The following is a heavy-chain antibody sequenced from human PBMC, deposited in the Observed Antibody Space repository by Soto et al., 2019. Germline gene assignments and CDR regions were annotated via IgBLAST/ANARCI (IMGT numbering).Heavy chain of an antibody. CDR2: ISGSGGST. CDR1: GFTFSSYA. V-gene: IGHV3-23*01. J-gene: IGHJ6*03. Sequence: PGGSLRLSCAASGFTFSSYAMSWVRQAPGKGLEWVSAISGSGGSTYYADSVKGRFTISRDNSKNTLYLQMKSLRAEDTAVYYCAKDTMIGLGYCSSTSCYHYYYMDVWGKGTTVTVSS. CDR3: AKDTMIGLGYCSSTSCYHYYYMDV. D-gene: IGHD2-2*01.